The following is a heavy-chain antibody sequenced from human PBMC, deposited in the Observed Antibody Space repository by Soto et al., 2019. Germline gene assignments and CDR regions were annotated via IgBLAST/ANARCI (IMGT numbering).Heavy chain of an antibody. Sequence: GSSVKVACNASGYTFPCYYMHWVRQAPGQGLEWMGIINPSGGSTSYAQKFQGRVTMTRDTSTSTVYMELSSLRSEDTAVYYCASEYSGYGYVVGKNWCDPRGQGTLVTVS. V-gene: IGHV1-46*01. CDR1: GYTFPCYY. CDR3: ASEYSGYGYVVGKNWCDP. D-gene: IGHD5-18*01. J-gene: IGHJ5*02. CDR2: INPSGGST.